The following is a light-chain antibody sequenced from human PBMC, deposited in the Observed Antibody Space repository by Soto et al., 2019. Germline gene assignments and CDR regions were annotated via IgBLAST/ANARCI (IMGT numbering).Light chain of an antibody. CDR1: QDISNY. Sequence: IRRTKSPSSLSASVGDRVTITCQASQDISNYLNWYQQKPGKAPKLLIYDASNLETGVPSRFSGSGSGTDFTFTISSLQPEDIATYYCQQYDNLPLTFGGGTKVDIK. CDR3: QQYDNLPLT. CDR2: DAS. J-gene: IGKJ4*01. V-gene: IGKV1-33*01.